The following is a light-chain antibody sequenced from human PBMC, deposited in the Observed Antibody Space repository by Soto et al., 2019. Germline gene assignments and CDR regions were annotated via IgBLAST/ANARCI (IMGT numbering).Light chain of an antibody. Sequence: QPVLTQPPSMSAAPGQMVTISCSGSSSNIGNNRVSWYQQLPGAAPKLLIYDDYARPSGIPDRFSGSKSGTSATLGITGLQSGDEADYYCGAWDSSLSAVVFGGGTKVTVL. CDR2: DDY. CDR1: SSNIGNNR. CDR3: GAWDSSLSAVV. V-gene: IGLV1-51*01. J-gene: IGLJ2*01.